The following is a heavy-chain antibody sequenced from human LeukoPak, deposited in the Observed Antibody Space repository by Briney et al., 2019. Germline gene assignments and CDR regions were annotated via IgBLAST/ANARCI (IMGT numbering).Heavy chain of an antibody. CDR1: GLTFSIYG. J-gene: IGHJ4*02. Sequence: QPGGSLRLSCAASGLTFSIYGMHWVRQAPGKGLEWVSFISYDGNNKYYADSVKGRFTISRDNSKNSLYLQINSLRAEDTAVYYCARVHGAFQFLEWLPDYFDSWGQGILATVSS. CDR3: ARVHGAFQFLEWLPDYFDS. D-gene: IGHD3-3*01. CDR2: ISYDGNNK. V-gene: IGHV3-30*03.